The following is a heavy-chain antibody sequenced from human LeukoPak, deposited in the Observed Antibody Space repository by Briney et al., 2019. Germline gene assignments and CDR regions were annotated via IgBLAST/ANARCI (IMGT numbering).Heavy chain of an antibody. J-gene: IGHJ6*04. D-gene: IGHD3-3*01. CDR1: GFTFSSYW. CDR3: ARDYLTYYDFWSGLNV. Sequence: GGSLRLSCAASGFTFSSYWMSWVRQAPGKGLEWVANIKQDGSEKYYVDSVKGRFTISRDNAKNSLYLQMNSLRAEDTAVYYCARDYLTYYDFWSGLNVWGKGTTVTVSS. V-gene: IGHV3-7*01. CDR2: IKQDGSEK.